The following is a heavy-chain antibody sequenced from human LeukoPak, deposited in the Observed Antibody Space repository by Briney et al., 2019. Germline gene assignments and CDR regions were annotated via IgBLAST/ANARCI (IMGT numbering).Heavy chain of an antibody. V-gene: IGHV3-21*01. CDR2: NSSSGIYI. D-gene: IGHD5-24*01. Sequence: GRSLRLSCAASGFTFSSYSMNWVRQAPGKGLEWVSSNSSSGIYIYYADSVKGRFTISRDNAKNSLYLQMNSLRAADTAVYYCASREGGFDYWGQGTLVTVSS. J-gene: IGHJ4*02. CDR1: GFTFSSYS. CDR3: ASREGGFDY.